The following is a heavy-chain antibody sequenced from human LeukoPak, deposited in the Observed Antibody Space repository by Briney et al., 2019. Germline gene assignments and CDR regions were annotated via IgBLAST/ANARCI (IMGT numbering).Heavy chain of an antibody. CDR2: ISSSNSYI. J-gene: IGHJ2*01. D-gene: IGHD3-9*01. CDR3: ARDLIVINFDWHHWYFDL. CDR1: GFSFGSHT. V-gene: IGHV3-21*01. Sequence: GGSLRLTCTASGFSFGSHTMNWVRQAPGKGLEWVASISSSNSYIYYADSLQGRFTISRDNAKNSLFLEMNRLGDEDTAVYYCARDLIVINFDWHHWYFDLWGRGTLVTVSS.